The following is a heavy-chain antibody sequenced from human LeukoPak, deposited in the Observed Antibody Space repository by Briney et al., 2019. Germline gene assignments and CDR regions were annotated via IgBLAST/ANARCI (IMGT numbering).Heavy chain of an antibody. J-gene: IGHJ4*02. CDR3: TTDPPSTYYYDSSGPYYFYY. Sequence: GGSLRLSCAASGFTFSNAWMSGVRHAPGKGLEWVGRIKSKTDGGTTDYAAPGKARCTIARDDAKNTLYLQMNRLKTEDTAVYYRTTDPPSTYYYDSSGPYYFYYWGQGTLVTVSS. CDR2: IKSKTDGGTT. CDR1: GFTFSNAW. D-gene: IGHD3-22*01. V-gene: IGHV3-15*01.